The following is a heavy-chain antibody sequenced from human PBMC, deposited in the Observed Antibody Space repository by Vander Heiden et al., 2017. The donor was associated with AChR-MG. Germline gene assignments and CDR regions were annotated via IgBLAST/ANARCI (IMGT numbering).Heavy chain of an antibody. CDR1: AGTFSSYA. CDR2: IIPIFGTA. D-gene: IGHD3-10*01. CDR3: ARGRGSNEFYPDY. J-gene: IGHJ4*02. V-gene: IGHV1-69*01. Sequence: QVQLVQSGAEVQKPRPSVKVPCKASAGTFSSYAISWGRQAPGQGLEWMGGIIPIFGTANYAQKFQGRVTITADESTSTAYIELSSLRSEDTAVYYCARGRGSNEFYPDYWGQGTLVTVSS.